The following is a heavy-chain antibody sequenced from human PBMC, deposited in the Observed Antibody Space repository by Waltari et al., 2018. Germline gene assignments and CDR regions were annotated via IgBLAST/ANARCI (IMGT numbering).Heavy chain of an antibody. V-gene: IGHV3-74*01. CDR1: GFTFSRSW. CDR3: ARELRGDNDL. Sequence: EVQVVESGGGLAQPGGSLRLSCAASGFTFSRSWLHWVRQAPGKGWVWVSRNNRDEMKRDYPESVEGRFTISRDNAHNTLYLQLNNLRVDDTAIYYCARELRGDNDLWGQGKMVTVSS. D-gene: IGHD3-9*01. J-gene: IGHJ3*01. CDR2: NNRDEMKR.